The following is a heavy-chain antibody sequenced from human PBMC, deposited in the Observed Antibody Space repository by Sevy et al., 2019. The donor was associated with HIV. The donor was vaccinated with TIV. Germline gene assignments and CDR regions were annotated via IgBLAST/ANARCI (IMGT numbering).Heavy chain of an antibody. CDR1: GGSISSSSYY. CDR2: IYYSGST. CDR3: ARMGWEGYCSGGSCPHYYYYGMDV. Sequence: SETLSLTCTVSGGSISSSSYYWGWIRQPPGKGLEWIGSIYYSGSTYYNPSLKSRVTISVDTSKNQFSLKLGSVTAADTAVYYCARMGWEGYCSGGSCPHYYYYGMDVWGQGTTVTVSS. J-gene: IGHJ6*02. D-gene: IGHD2-15*01. V-gene: IGHV4-39*01.